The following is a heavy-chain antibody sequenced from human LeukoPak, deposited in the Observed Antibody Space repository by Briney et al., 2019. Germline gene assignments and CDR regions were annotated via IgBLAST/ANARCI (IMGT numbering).Heavy chain of an antibody. Sequence: ASVKVSCKASGYTFTSYYMHWVRQAPGQGLEWMGIINPSGGSTSYAQKFQGRVTMTRDTSTSTVYMELSSLRSEDTAVYYCARDPIPETTVTNWFGPWGQGTLVTVSS. CDR1: GYTFTSYY. J-gene: IGHJ5*02. V-gene: IGHV1-46*01. CDR3: ARDPIPETTVTNWFGP. D-gene: IGHD4-11*01. CDR2: INPSGGST.